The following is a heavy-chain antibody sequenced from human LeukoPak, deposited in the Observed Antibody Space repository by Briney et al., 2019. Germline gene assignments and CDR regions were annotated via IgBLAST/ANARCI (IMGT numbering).Heavy chain of an antibody. D-gene: IGHD2-15*01. CDR3: ANHNIATFDY. V-gene: IGHV3-23*01. Sequence: GGSLRLSCAASGFTFSTYAMSWVRQAPGKGLEWVSAISGTGGNTYYADSVTGRFTISRDNSKNTLHLQMNSLRAGDTAVYYCANHNIATFDYWGQGTLVAVSS. J-gene: IGHJ4*02. CDR1: GFTFSTYA. CDR2: ISGTGGNT.